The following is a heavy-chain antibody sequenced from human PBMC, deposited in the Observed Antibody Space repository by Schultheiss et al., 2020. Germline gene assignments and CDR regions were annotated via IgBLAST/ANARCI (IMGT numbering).Heavy chain of an antibody. CDR3: ARQTDSCHDY. V-gene: IGHV3-73*01. Sequence: GESLKISCAASGFTLSGSHVHWVRQASGKGLEWVGHIRRKTDDYATAYAASVKGRFTISRDDSENMVYLQMHSLQTEDSAVYFCARQTDSCHDYWGQGTLVTVSS. D-gene: IGHD2-2*01. CDR1: GFTLSGSH. CDR2: IRRKTDDYAT. J-gene: IGHJ4*02.